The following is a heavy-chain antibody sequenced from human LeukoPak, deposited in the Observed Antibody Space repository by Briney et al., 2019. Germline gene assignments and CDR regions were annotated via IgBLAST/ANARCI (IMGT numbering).Heavy chain of an antibody. CDR1: AFTFSAYA. CDR3: ARDPSGDCIGGFDM. D-gene: IGHD2-21*02. CDR2: ISGGGGSA. J-gene: IGHJ3*02. Sequence: GGSLRLFCAASAFTFSAYAMVWVRQAPGRGPEWVSSISGGGGSAFYADYVKGRFTTSRNNTKNTLFLQMNSRRAEDTAVYYCARDPSGDCIGGFDMWGPGTMVTVSS. V-gene: IGHV3-23*01.